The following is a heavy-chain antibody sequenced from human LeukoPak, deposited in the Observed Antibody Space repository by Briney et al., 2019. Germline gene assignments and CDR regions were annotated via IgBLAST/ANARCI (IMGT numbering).Heavy chain of an antibody. V-gene: IGHV3-11*04. Sequence: GGSLRLSCAASGFTFSDYYMSWIRQAPGKGLEWVLYISGSGSTIYYADSVKGRFTISRDNANNSLYLQMNSLRAEDTAVYYCARDPLYCSSTSCYDYWGQGTLVTVSS. CDR3: ARDPLYCSSTSCYDY. J-gene: IGHJ4*02. D-gene: IGHD2-2*01. CDR2: ISGSGSTI. CDR1: GFTFSDYY.